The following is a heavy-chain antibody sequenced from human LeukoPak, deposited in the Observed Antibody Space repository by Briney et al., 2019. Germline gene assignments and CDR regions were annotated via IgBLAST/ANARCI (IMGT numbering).Heavy chain of an antibody. CDR2: IKEDGSDK. J-gene: IGHJ3*02. D-gene: IGHD3-22*01. Sequence: GGSLRLSCAASGFMFSSSWMAWVRQAPGKGLEWVANIKEDGSDKNYVDSMKGRFTISRDNAKNSLYLQMNSLRAEDTAVYYCARDSGSEYYYDSSGYYAAFDIWGQGTMVTVSS. V-gene: IGHV3-7*01. CDR1: GFMFSSSW. CDR3: ARDSGSEYYYDSSGYYAAFDI.